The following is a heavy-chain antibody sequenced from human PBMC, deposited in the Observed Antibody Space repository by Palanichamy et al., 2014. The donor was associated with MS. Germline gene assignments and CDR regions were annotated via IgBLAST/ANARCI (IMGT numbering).Heavy chain of an antibody. D-gene: IGHD3-9*01. CDR3: ARGEGYDILTGYPVGYFDY. CDR2: ISSSSSYI. Sequence: EVQLVESGGGLVKPGGSLRLSCAASGFTFSSYSMNWVRQAPGKGLEWVSSISSSSSYIYYADSVKGRFTISRDNAKNSLYLQMNSLRAEDTAVYYCARGEGYDILTGYPVGYFDYWGQGTLVTVSS. V-gene: IGHV3-21*01. CDR1: GFTFSSYS. J-gene: IGHJ4*02.